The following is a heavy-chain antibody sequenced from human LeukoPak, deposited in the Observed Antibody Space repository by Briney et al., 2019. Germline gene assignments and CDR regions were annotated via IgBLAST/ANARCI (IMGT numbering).Heavy chain of an antibody. CDR3: ARQDTAMDTNYYYYYYMDV. CDR2: ISGSGGST. Sequence: GGSLRLSCAASGFTFSSYAMSWVRQAPGKGLEWVSAISGSGGSTYYADSVKGRFTISRDNSKNTLYLQMNSLRAEDTALYYCARQDTAMDTNYYYYYYMDVWGKGTTVTVSS. V-gene: IGHV3-23*01. CDR1: GFTFSSYA. D-gene: IGHD5-18*01. J-gene: IGHJ6*03.